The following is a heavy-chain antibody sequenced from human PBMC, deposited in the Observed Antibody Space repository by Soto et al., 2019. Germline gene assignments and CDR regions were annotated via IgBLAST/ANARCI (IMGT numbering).Heavy chain of an antibody. J-gene: IGHJ5*02. Sequence: PSETLSLTCTVSGGSISSSSYYWGWIRQPPGKGLEWIGSIYYSGSTYYNPSLKSRVTISVDTSKNQFSLKLSSVTAADTAVYYCARHSYSSGWYAWFDPWGQGTLVTSPQ. CDR2: IYYSGST. V-gene: IGHV4-39*01. D-gene: IGHD6-19*01. CDR3: ARHSYSSGWYAWFDP. CDR1: GGSISSSSYY.